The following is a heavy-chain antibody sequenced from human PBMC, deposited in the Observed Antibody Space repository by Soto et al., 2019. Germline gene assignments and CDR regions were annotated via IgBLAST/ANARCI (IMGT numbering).Heavy chain of an antibody. J-gene: IGHJ6*03. CDR2: INPNSGVT. V-gene: IGHV1-2*04. CDR3: AGESGGATATVDDYYPYMDV. Sequence: QVQLVQSGAEVKKPGASVTVSCRASGDTFTGYYMHWVRQAPGQGLEWMGWINPNSGVTKYAQKFQGWVTMTRDTSIRTVYMQLSRLRSDDTAVYYCAGESGGATATVDDYYPYMDVWWTGTTVTV. CDR1: GDTFTGYY. D-gene: IGHD5-12*01.